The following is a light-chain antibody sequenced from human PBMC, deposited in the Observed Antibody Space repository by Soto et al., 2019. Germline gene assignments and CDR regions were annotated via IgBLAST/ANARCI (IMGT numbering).Light chain of an antibody. CDR2: AAS. V-gene: IGKV1-8*01. J-gene: IGKJ3*01. CDR3: QQYYSYPGVT. Sequence: AIRMTQSPSSFSASTGDRVTITCRASQGISSYLAWYQQKPGKAPKLLIYAASTLQSGVPSRFSSSGSGTDFTLTISCLQSEDFATYYCQQYYSYPGVTFGPGTKVDIK. CDR1: QGISSY.